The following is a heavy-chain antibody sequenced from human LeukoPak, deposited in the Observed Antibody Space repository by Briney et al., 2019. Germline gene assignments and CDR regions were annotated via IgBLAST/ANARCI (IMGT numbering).Heavy chain of an antibody. CDR2: INPSGGST. J-gene: IGHJ4*02. Sequence: ASVKVSCKASGDTFTSYYMHWVRQAPGQGLEWMGIINPSGGSTSYAQKFQGRVTMTRDTSTSTVYMELSSLRSEDTAVYYCARDPSYSGSYYYFDYWGQGTLVTVSS. CDR3: ARDPSYSGSYYYFDY. D-gene: IGHD1-26*01. V-gene: IGHV1-46*01. CDR1: GDTFTSYY.